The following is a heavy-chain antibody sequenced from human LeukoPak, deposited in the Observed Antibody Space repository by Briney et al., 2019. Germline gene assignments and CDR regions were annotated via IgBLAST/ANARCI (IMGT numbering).Heavy chain of an antibody. Sequence: GGSLRLSCAASGFTFSDHHLDWVRQAPGKGLEWVGRIRNKANSYTTEYAASVKGRFTISRDDSKNSVYLQMKSLKTEDTAVYYCARPGRFDSSGYSLDDFDIWGQGTMVTVSS. D-gene: IGHD3-22*01. CDR3: ARPGRFDSSGYSLDDFDI. V-gene: IGHV3-72*01. J-gene: IGHJ3*02. CDR2: IRNKANSYTT. CDR1: GFTFSDHH.